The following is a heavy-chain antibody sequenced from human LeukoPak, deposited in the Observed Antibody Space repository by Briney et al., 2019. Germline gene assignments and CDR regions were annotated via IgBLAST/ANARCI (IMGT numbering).Heavy chain of an antibody. CDR3: AKEFRVWGVLDY. CDR2: ISGSGGST. CDR1: GFTFSSYA. D-gene: IGHD3-10*01. Sequence: GGSLRLSCAASGFTFSSYAMCWVRQALGKGLEWVSAISGSGGSTYYADSVKGRFTISRDNSKNTRYLQMNSPRAEDTAVYYCAKEFRVWGVLDYWGQGTLVTVSS. V-gene: IGHV3-23*01. J-gene: IGHJ4*02.